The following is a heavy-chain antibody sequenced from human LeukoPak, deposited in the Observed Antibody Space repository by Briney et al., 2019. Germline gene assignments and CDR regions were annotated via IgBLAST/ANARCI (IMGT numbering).Heavy chain of an antibody. V-gene: IGHV3-33*06. CDR2: IWYDGNNK. D-gene: IGHD1-26*01. CDR3: AKDRDLYSGSPGGVDY. CDR1: GFTFSSYG. J-gene: IGHJ4*02. Sequence: GSLRLSCAASGFTFSSYGMHWVRQAPGKGLEWVAVIWYDGNNKYYADSVKGRFTISRDNSKNTLYLQMNSLRAEDTAVYYCAKDRDLYSGSPGGVDYWGQGTLVTVSS.